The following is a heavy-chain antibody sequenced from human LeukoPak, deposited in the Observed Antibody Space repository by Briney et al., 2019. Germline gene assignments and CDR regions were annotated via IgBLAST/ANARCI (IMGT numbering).Heavy chain of an antibody. V-gene: IGHV3-21*01. CDR1: GFTFSSYS. CDR2: ISSSSYI. J-gene: IGHJ4*02. D-gene: IGHD5-12*01. Sequence: GGTLRLSCAASGFTFSSYSMNWVRQAPGKGLEWVSSISSSSYIYYADSVKGRFTISRDNAKNSLYLQMNSLRAEDTAVYYCAREWNEYSGYDFVFYFDYWGQGTLVTVSS. CDR3: AREWNEYSGYDFVFYFDY.